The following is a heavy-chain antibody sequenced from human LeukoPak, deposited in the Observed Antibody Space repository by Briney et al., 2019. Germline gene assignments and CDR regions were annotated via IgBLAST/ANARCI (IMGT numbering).Heavy chain of an antibody. Sequence: PSETLSLTCTVAGGSITGYYWSWIRQPPGKGLEWIGYIYHSGFTSYNPSLKSRVTISVDTSENQFSLKLSSVTAADTAAYYCARATSYGDYDYWGQGALVTVSS. CDR3: ARATSYGDYDY. V-gene: IGHV4-59*01. J-gene: IGHJ4*02. D-gene: IGHD4-17*01. CDR2: IYHSGFT. CDR1: GGSITGYY.